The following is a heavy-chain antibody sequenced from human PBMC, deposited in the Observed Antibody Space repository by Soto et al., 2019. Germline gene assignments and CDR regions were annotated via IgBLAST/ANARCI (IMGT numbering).Heavy chain of an antibody. V-gene: IGHV3-49*03. D-gene: IGHD3-16*02. CDR2: IRSKAYGGTT. Sequence: PGGSLRLSCTASGFTFGYYAMSWFRQAPGKGLEWVGFIRSKAYGGTTEYAASVKGRFTISRDDSKSIAYLQMNSLKTEDTAVYYCTLSMTRYGMDVWGQGTTVTVSS. J-gene: IGHJ6*02. CDR1: GFTFGYYA. CDR3: TLSMTRYGMDV.